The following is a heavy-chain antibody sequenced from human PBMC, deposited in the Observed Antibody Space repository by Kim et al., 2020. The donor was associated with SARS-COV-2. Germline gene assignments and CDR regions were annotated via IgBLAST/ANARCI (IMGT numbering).Heavy chain of an antibody. J-gene: IGHJ6*02. CDR3: ARDFWSWNDLPYYYYGMDV. CDR2: ISAYNGNT. D-gene: IGHD1-1*01. Sequence: ASVKVSCKASGYTFTSYGISWVRQAPGQGLEWMGWISAYNGNTNYAQKLQGRVTMTTDTSTSTAYMELRSLRSDDTAVYYCARDFWSWNDLPYYYYGMDVWGQGTTVTVSS. CDR1: GYTFTSYG. V-gene: IGHV1-18*01.